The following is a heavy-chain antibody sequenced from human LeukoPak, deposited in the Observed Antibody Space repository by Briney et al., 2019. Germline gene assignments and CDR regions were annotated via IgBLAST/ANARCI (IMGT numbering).Heavy chain of an antibody. V-gene: IGHV1-3*01. CDR2: INAGNGNT. J-gene: IGHJ1*01. CDR1: GYTFTSYA. CDR3: ASGVTIFGVVIEEYFQH. D-gene: IGHD3-3*01. Sequence: ASVKVSCKASGYTFTSYAMHWVRQAPGQRLEWMGWINAGNGNTKYSQKFQGRVTITRDTSASTAYMELSSLRSEDTAVYYCASGVTIFGVVIEEYFQHWGQGTLVTVSS.